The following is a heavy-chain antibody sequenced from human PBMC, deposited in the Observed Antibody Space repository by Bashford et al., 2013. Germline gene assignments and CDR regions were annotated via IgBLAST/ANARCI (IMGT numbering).Heavy chain of an antibody. J-gene: IGHJ4*02. Sequence: GGSLRLSCTASGFTFSDYDMAWVRQAPGQGLEWVSSIPYIGSDKYYADSVKGRFTISRDNSKSTLYLQMNNLRVEDTAIYYCAKDNTRAPETGNGYWGQGTPVTVSS. CDR3: AKDNTRAPETGNGY. D-gene: IGHD1-14*01. CDR1: GFTFSDYD. V-gene: IGHV3-23*01. CDR2: IPYIGSDK.